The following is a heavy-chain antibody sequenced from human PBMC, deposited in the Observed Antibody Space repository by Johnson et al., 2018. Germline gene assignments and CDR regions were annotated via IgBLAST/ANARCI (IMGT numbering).Heavy chain of an antibody. CDR1: GFTFRDYG. D-gene: IGHD3-10*01. CDR2: IWHDGSDK. CDR3: ARGRTRLYVMDV. Sequence: QVQLVESGGGVVQPGRSLRLSCAASGFTFRDYGMHWVRQAPGKGLEWVAVIWHDGSDKKDADSVKGRFTISRDNSKNTLYLQINSLRAEDTAVYYRARGRTRLYVMDVWGQGTTVTVSS. J-gene: IGHJ6*02. V-gene: IGHV3-33*01.